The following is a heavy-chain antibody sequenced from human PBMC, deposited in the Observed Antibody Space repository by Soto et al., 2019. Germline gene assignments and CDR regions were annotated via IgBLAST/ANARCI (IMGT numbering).Heavy chain of an antibody. Sequence: ASVKVSCKASGGTFSSYAISWVRQAPGQGLEWMGGIIPIFGGTNYAQKFQGWVTMTRDTSISTAYMELSRLRSDDTAVYYCARSPYCSSTSCYFDYYYYMDVWGKGTTVTVSS. J-gene: IGHJ6*03. CDR3: ARSPYCSSTSCYFDYYYYMDV. D-gene: IGHD2-2*01. CDR2: IIPIFGGT. CDR1: GGTFSSYA. V-gene: IGHV1-2*04.